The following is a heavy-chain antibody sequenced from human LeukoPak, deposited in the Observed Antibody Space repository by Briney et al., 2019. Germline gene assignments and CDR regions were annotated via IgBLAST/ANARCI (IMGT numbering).Heavy chain of an antibody. CDR3: ARKVVAAPIPYYYYGMDV. Sequence: PSETLSLTCTVSGCSISSSSYYWGWIRQPPGKGLEWIGSIYYSGSTYYNPSLKSRVTISVDTSKNQFSLKLSSVTAADTAVYYCARKVVAAPIPYYYYGMDVWGQGTTVTVSS. V-gene: IGHV4-39*01. J-gene: IGHJ6*02. CDR2: IYYSGST. CDR1: GCSISSSSYY. D-gene: IGHD6-6*01.